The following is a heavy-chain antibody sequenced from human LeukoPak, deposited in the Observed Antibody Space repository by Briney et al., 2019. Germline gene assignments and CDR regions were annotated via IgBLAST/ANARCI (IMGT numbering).Heavy chain of an antibody. D-gene: IGHD6-13*01. J-gene: IGHJ6*02. Sequence: ASVKVSCKVSGYTLTELSMHWVRQAPGKGLEWMGGFDPEDGETIYAQKFQGRVTMTEDTSTDTAYMELSSLRSEDTAVYYRATWDKAAAGTYYYYGMDVWGQGTTVTVSS. V-gene: IGHV1-24*01. CDR2: FDPEDGET. CDR3: ATWDKAAAGTYYYYGMDV. CDR1: GYTLTELS.